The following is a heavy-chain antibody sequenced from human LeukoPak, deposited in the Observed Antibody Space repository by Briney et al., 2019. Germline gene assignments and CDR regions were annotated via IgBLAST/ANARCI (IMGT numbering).Heavy chain of an antibody. CDR3: ARECSSTICYEFDP. Sequence: GGSLRLSCAASGFTFSSYSMNWVRQAPGKGLEWVSSISSSSSYIYYADSVKGRFTISRDNAKNSLYLQMNSLRVEDTAVYYCARECSSTICYEFDPWGRGTLVTVSS. V-gene: IGHV3-21*01. J-gene: IGHJ5*02. CDR1: GFTFSSYS. CDR2: ISSSSSYI. D-gene: IGHD2-2*01.